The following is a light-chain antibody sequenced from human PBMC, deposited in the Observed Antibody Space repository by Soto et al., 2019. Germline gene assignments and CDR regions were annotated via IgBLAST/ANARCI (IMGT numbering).Light chain of an antibody. V-gene: IGKV1-39*01. Sequence: DIQMTQSPSSLSASVGDRVTITCLASQSISNYLNWYQQKPGKAPNLLIYAASTLQSGVPSRFSGSGSVTDFTLTICSLQPEDFATYDCQQSYSTSITFGLGTRLEIK. J-gene: IGKJ5*01. CDR1: QSISNY. CDR3: QQSYSTSIT. CDR2: AAS.